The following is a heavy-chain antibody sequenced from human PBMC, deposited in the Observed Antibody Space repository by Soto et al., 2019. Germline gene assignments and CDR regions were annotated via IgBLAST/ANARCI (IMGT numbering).Heavy chain of an antibody. D-gene: IGHD3-10*01. V-gene: IGHV3-64D*08. Sequence: GGSLRLSCSASGFTFSSYAMHWVRQAPGKGLEYVSAISSNGGSTYYADSVKGRFTISRDNSKNTLYLQMSSLRAEDTAVYYCVKQTTDYGSGSYRRGYYGMDVWGQGTTVTVS. CDR3: VKQTTDYGSGSYRRGYYGMDV. CDR1: GFTFSSYA. CDR2: ISSNGGST. J-gene: IGHJ6*02.